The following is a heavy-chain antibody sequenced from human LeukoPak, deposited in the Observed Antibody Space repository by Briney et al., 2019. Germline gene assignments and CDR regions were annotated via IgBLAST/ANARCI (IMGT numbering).Heavy chain of an antibody. CDR2: IVVGSGNT. J-gene: IGHJ5*02. Sequence: ASVKVSCKASGFTFRTSAVQWVRQARGQRLEWIGWIVVGSGNTNYAQKFQERVTIFRDMSTSTAYMELSSLRSEDTAVYYCAAQVNYHDSTVWDPWGQGTLVTVSS. V-gene: IGHV1-58*01. CDR3: AAQVNYHDSTVWDP. D-gene: IGHD3-22*01. CDR1: GFTFRTSA.